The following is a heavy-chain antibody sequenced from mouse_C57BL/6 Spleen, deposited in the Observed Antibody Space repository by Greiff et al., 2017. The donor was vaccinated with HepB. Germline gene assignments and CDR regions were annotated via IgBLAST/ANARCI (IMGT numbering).Heavy chain of an antibody. V-gene: IGHV6-3*01. CDR2: IRLKSDNYAT. J-gene: IGHJ4*01. CDR3: TAVYYYAMDY. Sequence: EVQLVESGGGLVQPGGSMKLSCVASGFTFSNYWMNWVRQSPEKGLEWVAQIRLKSDNYATHYAESVKGRFTISRDDSKSSVYLQMNNLRAEDTGIYYCTAVYYYAMDYWGQGTSVTVSS. CDR1: GFTFSNYW.